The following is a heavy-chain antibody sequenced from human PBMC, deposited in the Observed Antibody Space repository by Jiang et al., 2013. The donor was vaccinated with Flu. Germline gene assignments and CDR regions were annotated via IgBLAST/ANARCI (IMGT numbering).Heavy chain of an antibody. V-gene: IGHV1-3*01. CDR1: GYTFSRYA. Sequence: GAEVKKPGASVKVSCKASGYTFSRYALHWVRQAPGHRPEWMGWVNADNGRTDYSYKLQGRVTISVDTSASTAYMELSSLTSEDMATYFCARGIHGGAWLVDYWGQGTLVTVSS. CDR2: VNADNGRT. CDR3: ARGIHGGAWLVDY. D-gene: IGHD6-6*01. J-gene: IGHJ4*02.